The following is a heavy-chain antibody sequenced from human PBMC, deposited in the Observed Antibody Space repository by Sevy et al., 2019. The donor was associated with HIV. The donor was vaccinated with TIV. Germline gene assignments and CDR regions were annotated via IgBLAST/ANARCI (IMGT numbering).Heavy chain of an antibody. J-gene: IGHJ6*02. D-gene: IGHD2-2*02. V-gene: IGHV3-23*01. CDR1: GFIFSSYA. Sequence: GGSLRLSCAASGFIFSSYAMSWVRQAPGKGLEWVSGISGSGGSTYDADSVKGRFTISRDNSKNTLYLQMNSLRAEDTAVYYCAKLGYCSSTSCYTIYYGMDVWGQGTTVTVSS. CDR3: AKLGYCSSTSCYTIYYGMDV. CDR2: ISGSGGST.